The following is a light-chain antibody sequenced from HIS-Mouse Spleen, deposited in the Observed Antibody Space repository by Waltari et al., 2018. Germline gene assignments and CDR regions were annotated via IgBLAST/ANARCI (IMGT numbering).Light chain of an antibody. CDR3: AAWDDSLNGRV. Sequence: QSVLTQPPSASGTPGQRVTITCSGSSPNIGRNTLNWYQQLPGTAPQLLIYSNNQRPSGVPDRFSGSKSCTSASLAISGLQSEDEADYYCAAWDDSLNGRVFGGGTKLTVL. CDR1: SPNIGRNT. V-gene: IGLV1-44*01. J-gene: IGLJ3*02. CDR2: SNN.